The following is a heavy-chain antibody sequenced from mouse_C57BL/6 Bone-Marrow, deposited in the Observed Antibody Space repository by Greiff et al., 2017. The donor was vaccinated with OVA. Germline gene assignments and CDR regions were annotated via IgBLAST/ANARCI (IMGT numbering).Heavy chain of an antibody. CDR2: IDPNSGGT. V-gene: IGHV1-72*01. Sequence: VQLQHPGAELVKPGASVKLSCKASGYTFTSYWMHWVKQRPGRGLEWIGRIDPNSGGTKYNEKFKSKATLTVDKPSSTAYMQLSSLTSEDSAVYYCARGAFTTVVAPYWYFDVWGTGTTVTVSS. J-gene: IGHJ1*03. CDR3: ARGAFTTVVAPYWYFDV. CDR1: GYTFTSYW. D-gene: IGHD1-1*01.